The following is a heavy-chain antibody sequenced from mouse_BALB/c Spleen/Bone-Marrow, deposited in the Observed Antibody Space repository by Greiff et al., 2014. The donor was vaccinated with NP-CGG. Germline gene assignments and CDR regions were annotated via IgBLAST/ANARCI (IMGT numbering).Heavy chain of an antibody. J-gene: IGHJ4*01. Sequence: VQRVESGPGLVAPSQSLSITCTVSGFSLTSHGVHWVRQPPGKGLERLGVIWADGSTNYNSALMSRLSIRKDNSKSQVFLKMNSLQTDDTAMYYCARITTATGAMDYWGQGTSVTVSS. CDR2: IWADGST. D-gene: IGHD1-2*01. CDR1: GFSLTSHG. CDR3: ARITTATGAMDY. V-gene: IGHV2-9*02.